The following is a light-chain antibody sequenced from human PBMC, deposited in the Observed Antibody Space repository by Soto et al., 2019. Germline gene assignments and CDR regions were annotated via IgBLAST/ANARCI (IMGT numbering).Light chain of an antibody. V-gene: IGLV3-9*01. CDR3: QVWDSSTARV. J-gene: IGLJ3*02. CDR2: RDS. Sequence: SYELTQPLSVSVALGQTARITCGGNNIGSKNVHWYQQKPGQAPGLVIYRDSNRPSGIPERFSGSNSGNTATLTVSRAQGGDEADYYCQVWDSSTARVFGGGTKLTVL. CDR1: NIGSKN.